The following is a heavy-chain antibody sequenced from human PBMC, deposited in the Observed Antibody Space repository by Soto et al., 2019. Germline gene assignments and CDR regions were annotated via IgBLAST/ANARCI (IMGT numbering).Heavy chain of an antibody. CDR2: ISSSSSTI. J-gene: IGHJ6*02. D-gene: IGHD2-8*01. CDR3: AREYCTNGVCYLQYYYYGMDV. CDR1: GFTLSSYS. Sequence: GGSLRLSCAASGFTLSSYSMNWVRQAPGRGLEWVSYISSSSSTIYYADSVKGRFTISRDNAKNSLYLQMNSLRDEDTAVYYCAREYCTNGVCYLQYYYYGMDVWGQGTTVTVSS. V-gene: IGHV3-48*02.